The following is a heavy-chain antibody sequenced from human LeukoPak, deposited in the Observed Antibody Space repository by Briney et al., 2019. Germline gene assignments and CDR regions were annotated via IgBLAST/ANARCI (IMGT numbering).Heavy chain of an antibody. J-gene: IGHJ4*02. CDR3: ARDFSGTYQIDY. CDR1: GYTFTDYY. V-gene: IGHV1-2*02. Sequence: ASVKVSCKASGYTFTDYYMHWVRQAPGQGLEWMGWMNPNSGGTNYPQKFQGRVTMTRDTSINTAYMELSRLRSDDTAVCYCARDFSGTYQIDYWGQGTLVTVSS. D-gene: IGHD3-10*01. CDR2: MNPNSGGT.